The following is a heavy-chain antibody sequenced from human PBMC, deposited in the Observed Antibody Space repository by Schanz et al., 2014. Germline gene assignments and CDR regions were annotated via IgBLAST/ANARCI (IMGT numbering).Heavy chain of an antibody. CDR2: ISAYNGHT. CDR3: ARAKRFGDMDV. Sequence: QVQLVQSGAEVKKPGSSVKVSCKASRSTFSSYTISWVRQARGQGLEWVGWISAYNGHTDYAQKLQGRVTLTTDTSTSTAYMELRNLRSDDTAVYYCARAKRFGDMDVWGQGTMVTVSS. V-gene: IGHV1-18*01. J-gene: IGHJ6*02. CDR1: RSTFSSYT. D-gene: IGHD3-10*01.